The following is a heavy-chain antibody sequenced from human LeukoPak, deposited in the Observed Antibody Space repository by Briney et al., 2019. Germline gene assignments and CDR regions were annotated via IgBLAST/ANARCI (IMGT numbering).Heavy chain of an antibody. CDR2: ISSNGGST. V-gene: IGHV3-64*01. J-gene: IGHJ3*02. CDR1: GFTFSSYA. Sequence: GGSLRLSCAASGFTFSSYAMHWVRQAPGKGLEYVSAISSNGGSTYYANSVKGRFTISRDNSKNTLYLQMGSLRAEDTAVYYCARDPHIRFLEWLAAFDIWGQGTMVTVSS. CDR3: ARDPHIRFLEWLAAFDI. D-gene: IGHD3-3*01.